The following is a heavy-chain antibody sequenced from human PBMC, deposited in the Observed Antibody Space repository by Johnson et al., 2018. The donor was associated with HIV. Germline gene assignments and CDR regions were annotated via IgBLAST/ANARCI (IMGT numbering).Heavy chain of an antibody. CDR2: ISYDGSNK. CDR1: GFTFSSYA. Sequence: QVQLVESGGGVVQPGRSLRLSCAASGFTFSSYAMDWVRQAPGKGLEWVAVISYDGSNKYQADSVKGRFTISRDNSKNTLYLQMNSLRAEDTALYYCARRWELHSNAFDIWGQGTMVTVSS. V-gene: IGHV3-30*04. J-gene: IGHJ3*02. D-gene: IGHD1-26*01. CDR3: ARRWELHSNAFDI.